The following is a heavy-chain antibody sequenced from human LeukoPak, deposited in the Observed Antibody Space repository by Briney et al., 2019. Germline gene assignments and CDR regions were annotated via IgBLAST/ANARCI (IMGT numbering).Heavy chain of an antibody. V-gene: IGHV1-2*02. CDR2: INPNNGGT. CDR3: ARDPMVTAIAYLDY. D-gene: IGHD2-21*02. Sequence: GASVKVSCKASGYTFTIYGISWVRQAPGQGLEWMGWINPNNGGTNYAQNFQGRVTMTRDTSISTAYMELSRLRSDDTAVYFCARDPMVTAIAYLDYWGQGTLVTVSS. CDR1: GYTFTIYG. J-gene: IGHJ4*02.